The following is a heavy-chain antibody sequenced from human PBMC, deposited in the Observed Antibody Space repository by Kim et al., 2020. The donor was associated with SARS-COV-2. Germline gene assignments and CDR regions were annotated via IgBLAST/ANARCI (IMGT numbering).Heavy chain of an antibody. D-gene: IGHD2-2*01. CDR3: ARGYCSSTSCLNWFDP. CDR2: ISAYNGNT. J-gene: IGHJ5*02. Sequence: ASVKVSCKASGYTFTSYGISWVRQAPGQGLEWMGWISAYNGNTNYEQKLQGRVTMTTDTSTSTAYMELRSLRSDDTAVYYCARGYCSSTSCLNWFDPWGQGTLVTVSS. CDR1: GYTFTSYG. V-gene: IGHV1-18*01.